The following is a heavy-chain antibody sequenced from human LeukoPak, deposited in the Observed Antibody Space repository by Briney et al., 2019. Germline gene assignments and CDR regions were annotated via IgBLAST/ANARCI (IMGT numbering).Heavy chain of an antibody. D-gene: IGHD6-19*01. CDR2: IYYSGST. CDR3: ARQPESVSNWFDP. CDR1: GGSISSRSYY. J-gene: IGHJ5*02. V-gene: IGHV4-39*01. Sequence: SETLSLTCTVSGGSISSRSYYWGWIRQPPGTGLEWIGSIYYSGSTYYNPSLKSRVTISVDTSKNQFSLKLNSVTAADTAVYYCARQPESVSNWFDPWGQGTLVTVSS.